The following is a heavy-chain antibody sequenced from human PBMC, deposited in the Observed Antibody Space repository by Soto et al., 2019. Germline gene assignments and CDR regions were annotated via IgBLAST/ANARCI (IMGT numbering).Heavy chain of an antibody. Sequence: QVQLVQSGAEVKKPGSSVKVSCKASGGTFSSYAISWVRQAPGQGLEWMGGIIPIPGTANYAQKFQGRVTITADASTSTAYMELSSLRSEDTAVYYWARSQGSSTSLEIYYYYYYGIDVWGQGTTVTVSS. D-gene: IGHD2-2*01. V-gene: IGHV1-69*01. CDR1: GGTFSSYA. CDR2: IIPIPGTA. CDR3: ARSQGSSTSLEIYYYYYYGIDV. J-gene: IGHJ6*02.